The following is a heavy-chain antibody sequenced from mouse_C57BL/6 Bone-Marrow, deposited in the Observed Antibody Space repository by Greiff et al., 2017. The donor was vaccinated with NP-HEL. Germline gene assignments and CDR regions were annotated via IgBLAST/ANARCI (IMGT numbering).Heavy chain of an antibody. D-gene: IGHD2-4*01. CDR2: INPNNGGT. Sequence: VQLQQSGPELVKPGASVKISCKASGYTFTDYYMNWVKQSHGKSLEWIGDINPNNGGTSYNQKFKGKATLTVDKSSSTAYMELRSLTSEDSAVYYCSGYDYDVGYWGQGTTLTVSS. V-gene: IGHV1-26*01. J-gene: IGHJ2*01. CDR1: GYTFTDYY. CDR3: SGYDYDVGY.